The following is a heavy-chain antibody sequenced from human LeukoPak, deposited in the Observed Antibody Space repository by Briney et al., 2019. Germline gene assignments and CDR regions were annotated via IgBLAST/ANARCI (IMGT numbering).Heavy chain of an antibody. Sequence: GESLKISCKGSGYSFTSYWIGWVRQMPGKGLEWMGIVYPGDSDTRYSPSFQGQVTISADKSISTAYLQWSSLKASDTAMYYCARLSYYYASSGYYPYAFDIWGQGTMVTVSS. V-gene: IGHV5-51*03. CDR3: ARLSYYYASSGYYPYAFDI. J-gene: IGHJ3*02. CDR1: GYSFTSYW. CDR2: VYPGDSDT. D-gene: IGHD3-22*01.